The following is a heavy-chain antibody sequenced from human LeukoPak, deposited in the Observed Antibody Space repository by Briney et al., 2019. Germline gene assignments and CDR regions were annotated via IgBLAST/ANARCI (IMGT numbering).Heavy chain of an antibody. J-gene: IGHJ3*02. Sequence: GGSLRLSCAASGFTFSNYAMSWVRQAPGKGLEWVSTNADPVKGRFTISRDNSNNTLYLQMNSLRAEDSAVYYCARHITAADAFDIWGQGTMVTVSS. CDR1: GFTFSNYA. D-gene: IGHD6-13*01. V-gene: IGHV3-23*01. CDR3: ARHITAADAFDI.